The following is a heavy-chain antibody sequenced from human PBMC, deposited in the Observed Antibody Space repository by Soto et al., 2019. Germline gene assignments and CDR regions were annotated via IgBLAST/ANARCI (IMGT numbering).Heavy chain of an antibody. D-gene: IGHD2-21*01. Sequence: GGSLRLSCAASGFTFSSYAMSWVRQAPGKGLEWVSAISGSGGSTYYADSVKGRFTISRDNSKNTLYLQMNSLRAEDTAVYYCATDYPIRRFFDCSHSPVGFDSWGQGTLVTVSS. J-gene: IGHJ4*02. CDR2: ISGSGGST. CDR1: GFTFSSYA. CDR3: ATDYPIRRFFDCSHSPVGFDS. V-gene: IGHV3-23*01.